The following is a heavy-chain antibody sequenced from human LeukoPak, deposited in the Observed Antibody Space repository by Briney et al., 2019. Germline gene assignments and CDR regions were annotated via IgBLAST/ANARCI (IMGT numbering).Heavy chain of an antibody. CDR3: ARVSYVWGSYPPSGRKSYFDY. Sequence: SETLSLTCAVCGGSFSGYYWSWIRQPPGKGMEWIGEINHSGSTNYNPSLKSRVTISVDTSKNQFSLKLSSVTAADTAVYYCARVSYVWGSYPPSGRKSYFDYWGQGTLVTVSS. D-gene: IGHD3-16*02. V-gene: IGHV4-34*01. CDR1: GGSFSGYY. CDR2: INHSGST. J-gene: IGHJ4*02.